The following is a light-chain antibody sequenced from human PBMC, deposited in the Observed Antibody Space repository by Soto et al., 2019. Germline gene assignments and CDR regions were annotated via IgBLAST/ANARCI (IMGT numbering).Light chain of an antibody. CDR3: QQYGSFPIT. J-gene: IGKJ5*01. V-gene: IGKV3-20*01. CDR1: QSVSSSY. Sequence: EMGLTQSPGTLSLSPGERATLSCRASQSVSSSYLAWYQQKPGRVPRLLIYGASSRATGIPDRFSGSGSGTDFTLTISRLEPEDFAVYYCQQYGSFPITFGQGTRLEIK. CDR2: GAS.